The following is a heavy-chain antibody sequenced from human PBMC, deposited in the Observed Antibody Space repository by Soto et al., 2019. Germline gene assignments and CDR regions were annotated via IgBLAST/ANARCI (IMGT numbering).Heavy chain of an antibody. CDR2: IYYTGST. J-gene: IGHJ4*02. Sequence: SETLSLTCAFSGGSISGYYLSWSRQPPGKGLEWIGYIYYTGSTNYNPSLKSRVTISVDTSKNQFSLKLSSVTAADTAVYYCARGGYDILTGYYAGGYFDFWGQGTLVTVSS. D-gene: IGHD3-9*01. V-gene: IGHV4-59*08. CDR3: ARGGYDILTGYYAGGYFDF. CDR1: GGSISGYY.